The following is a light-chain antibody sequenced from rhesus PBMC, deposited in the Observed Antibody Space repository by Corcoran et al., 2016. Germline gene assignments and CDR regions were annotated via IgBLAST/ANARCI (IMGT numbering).Light chain of an antibody. CDR2: RNN. CDR3: SAWDSRLNAHV. J-gene: IGLJ6*01. Sequence: QAGLTQPPSVSKALRQTVTLTCTGNSNNVAYQGAAWLQQQQGHPPKLLSHRNNNRPSGFSERFPASRSGNTASLTITGLQPEDEADYYCSAWDSRLNAHVFGSGTKLTVL. V-gene: IGLV10-114*01. CDR1: SNNVAYQG.